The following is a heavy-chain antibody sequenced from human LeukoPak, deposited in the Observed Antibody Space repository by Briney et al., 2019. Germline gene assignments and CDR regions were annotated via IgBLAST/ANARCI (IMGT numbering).Heavy chain of an antibody. CDR2: VFYSGGN. D-gene: IGHD1-26*01. J-gene: IGHJ4*02. V-gene: IGHV4-59*01. CDR3: ASFSGSYFFDY. CDR1: GASLSDYF. Sequence: SETLSLTCTISGASLSDYFWSWVRQPPGKGLEWIGYVFYSGGNTYNPSLNSRVTISMDTSRSQFSLRLSSVTAADTAVYYCASFSGSYFFDYWGPGNLVTVSS.